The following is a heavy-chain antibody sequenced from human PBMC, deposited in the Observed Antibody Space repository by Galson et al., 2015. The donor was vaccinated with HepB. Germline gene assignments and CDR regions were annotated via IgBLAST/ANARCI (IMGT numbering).Heavy chain of an antibody. V-gene: IGHV3-30*02. Sequence: SLRLSCAASGFTFSSYGMHWVRQAPGKGLEWVAFIRYDGSNKYYADSVKGRFTISRDNSKNTLYLQMNSLRAEDTAVYYCAKEDDPQDHGDVPHGMDVWGQGTTVTVSS. CDR1: GFTFSSYG. CDR2: IRYDGSNK. J-gene: IGHJ6*02. D-gene: IGHD4-17*01. CDR3: AKEDDPQDHGDVPHGMDV.